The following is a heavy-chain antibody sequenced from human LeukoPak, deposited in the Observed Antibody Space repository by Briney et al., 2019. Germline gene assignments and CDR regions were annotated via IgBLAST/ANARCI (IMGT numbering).Heavy chain of an antibody. CDR2: ISASGGSS. V-gene: IGHV3-23*01. CDR1: GFSFSRYG. Sequence: GGSLRLSCAVSGFSFSRYGMSWVRQAPGKGLEWVSVISASGGSSHYADSVKGRFTISRDNSKNTLYLQMDSLRAEDRAVYYCAKGVSLVETTSFDYWGQGILVTVSS. J-gene: IGHJ4*02. D-gene: IGHD1-26*01. CDR3: AKGVSLVETTSFDY.